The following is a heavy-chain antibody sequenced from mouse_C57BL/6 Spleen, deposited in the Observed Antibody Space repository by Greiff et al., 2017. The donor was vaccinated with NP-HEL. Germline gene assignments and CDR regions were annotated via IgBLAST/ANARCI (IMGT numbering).Heavy chain of an antibody. CDR3: AHYYGSSVRFAY. J-gene: IGHJ3*01. CDR1: GYAFSSYW. V-gene: IGHV1-80*01. Sequence: QVQLKQSGAELVKPGASVKISCKASGYAFSSYWMNWVKQRPGKGLEWIGQIYPGDGDTNYNGKFKGKATLTAVKSSSTAYMQLSSLTSEDTAVYYCAHYYGSSVRFAYWGQGTLVTVSA. CDR2: IYPGDGDT. D-gene: IGHD1-1*01.